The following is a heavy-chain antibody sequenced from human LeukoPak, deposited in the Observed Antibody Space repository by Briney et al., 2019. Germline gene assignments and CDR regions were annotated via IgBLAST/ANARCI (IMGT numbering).Heavy chain of an antibody. V-gene: IGHV3-48*02. D-gene: IGHD3-22*01. CDR1: GFTFSSYN. CDR3: AGTYYYDSSGYYSDY. Sequence: PGGSLILSCAASGFTFSSYNMNWVRQTPGKGLEWVSYISSSSSTIYYADSVKGRFTISRDNAKNSLYLQMNSLRDEDTAVYYCAGTYYYDSSGYYSDYWGQGTLVTVSS. CDR2: ISSSSSTI. J-gene: IGHJ4*02.